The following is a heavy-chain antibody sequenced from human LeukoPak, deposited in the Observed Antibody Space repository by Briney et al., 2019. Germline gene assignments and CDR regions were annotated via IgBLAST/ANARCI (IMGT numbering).Heavy chain of an antibody. CDR1: GGSVSSGTYY. D-gene: IGHD6-19*01. CDR3: AGERAVAGADWFDP. J-gene: IGHJ5*02. Sequence: ASETLSLTCTVSGGSVSSGTYYWSWIRQPPGKGLEWIGYIYYSGSTNYNPSLKSRVTISVDTSKNQYSLMLSSVTAADTAVDYCAGERAVAGADWFDPWGQGTLVTVSS. CDR2: IYYSGST. V-gene: IGHV4-61*01.